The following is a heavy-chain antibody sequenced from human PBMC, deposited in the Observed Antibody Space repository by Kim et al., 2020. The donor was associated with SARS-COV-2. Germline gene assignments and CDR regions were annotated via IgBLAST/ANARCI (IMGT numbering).Heavy chain of an antibody. D-gene: IGHD3-10*01. CDR3: VTRNYYNSGSYYAVATFDF. Sequence: GGSLRLSCSASGFTFSKFAMRWVRQAPGKGLEYVSAISSGGGGTYYADSVKGRFTISRDNSKNMLYVQMNSLRVEDTAIYYCVTRNYYNSGSYYAVATFDFWGQGTLVTVSS. CDR2: ISSGGGGT. J-gene: IGHJ4*02. CDR1: GFTFSKFA. V-gene: IGHV3-64*03.